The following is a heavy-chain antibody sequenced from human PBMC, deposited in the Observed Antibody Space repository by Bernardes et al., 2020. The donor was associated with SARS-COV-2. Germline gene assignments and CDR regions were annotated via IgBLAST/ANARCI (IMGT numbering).Heavy chain of an antibody. CDR1: GFTFSDYA. CDR2: ISSSSSYI. J-gene: IGHJ6*02. D-gene: IGHD3-3*01. CDR3: ARAHVIPRDDFWSGYFNYYYYGMDV. Sequence: GGSLRLSCAASGFTFSDYAMHWVRQAPGKGLEWVSSISSSSSYIYYADSVKGRFTISRDNAKNSLYLQMNSLRAEDTAVYYCARAHVIPRDDFWSGYFNYYYYGMDVWGQGTTVTVSS. V-gene: IGHV3-21*01.